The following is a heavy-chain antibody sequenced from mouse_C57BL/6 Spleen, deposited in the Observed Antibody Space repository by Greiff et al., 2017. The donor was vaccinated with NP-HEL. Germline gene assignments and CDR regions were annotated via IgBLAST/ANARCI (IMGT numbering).Heavy chain of an antibody. Sequence: QVQLKESGAELVKPGASVKISCKASGYAFSSYWMNWVKQRPGKGLEWIGQIYPGDGDTNYNGKFKGKATLTADKSSSTAYMQLSSLTSEDSAVYFCARSCYDAWAMDYWGQGTSVTVSS. CDR2: IYPGDGDT. CDR3: ARSCYDAWAMDY. J-gene: IGHJ4*01. D-gene: IGHD2-12*01. CDR1: GYAFSSYW. V-gene: IGHV1-80*01.